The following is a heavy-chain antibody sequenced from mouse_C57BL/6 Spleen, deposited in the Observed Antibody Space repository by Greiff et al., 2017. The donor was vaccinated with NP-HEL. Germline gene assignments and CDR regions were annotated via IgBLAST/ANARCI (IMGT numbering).Heavy chain of an antibody. D-gene: IGHD1-1*01. J-gene: IGHJ2*01. V-gene: IGHV5-4*01. Sequence: EVKLMESGGGLVKPGGSLKLSCAASGFTFSSYAMSWVRQTPEKRLEWVATISDGGSYTYYPDNVKGRFTISRDNAKNNLYLQMSHLKSEDTAMYYCARDGRDYFDYWGQGTTLTVSS. CDR3: ARDGRDYFDY. CDR1: GFTFSSYA. CDR2: ISDGGSYT.